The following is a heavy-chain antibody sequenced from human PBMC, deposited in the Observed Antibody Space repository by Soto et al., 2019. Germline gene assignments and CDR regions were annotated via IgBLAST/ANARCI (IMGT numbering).Heavy chain of an antibody. CDR1: GFNVNSDY. CDR2: IYSGETT. J-gene: IGHJ4*02. D-gene: IGHD2-21*02. V-gene: IGHV3-53*01. CDR3: TRDGRGLDRLSLFEY. Sequence: EVQLVESGGGLIHPGGSLRLSCAASGFNVNSDYMNWVRQTPGKGLEWVASIYSGETTYYADSVRGRFTISSDKSKNTLYFQLSSLRIEDSAVYYCTRDGRGLDRLSLFEYWGQGVLVTVSS.